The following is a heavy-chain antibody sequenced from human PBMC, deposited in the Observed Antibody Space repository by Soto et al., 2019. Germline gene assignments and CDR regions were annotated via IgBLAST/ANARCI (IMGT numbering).Heavy chain of an antibody. CDR3: ARHSANYDILTGYPDYYYYGMDV. CDR2: IYLGDSDT. J-gene: IGHJ6*02. Sequence: PGESLKISCKGSGYSFTSYWIGWVRQMPGKGLEWMGIIYLGDSDTRYSPSFQGQVTISTDKSISTAYLQWSSLKASDTAMYYCARHSANYDILTGYPDYYYYGMDVWGQGTTVTVSS. D-gene: IGHD3-9*01. CDR1: GYSFTSYW. V-gene: IGHV5-51*01.